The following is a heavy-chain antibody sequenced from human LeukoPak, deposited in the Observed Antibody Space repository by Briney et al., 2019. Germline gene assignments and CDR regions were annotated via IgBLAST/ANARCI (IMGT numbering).Heavy chain of an antibody. Sequence: QPGGSLRLSCAAPGLTFSSYWMSWVRQAPGKGLEWVANIKQDGSEKYYVDSVKGRFTISRDNAKKSLYLQMNSLRAEDTAVYYCASRHDSSGRYPDYWGQGTLVTVSS. CDR1: GLTFSSYW. CDR3: ASRHDSSGRYPDY. J-gene: IGHJ4*02. V-gene: IGHV3-7*01. D-gene: IGHD3-22*01. CDR2: IKQDGSEK.